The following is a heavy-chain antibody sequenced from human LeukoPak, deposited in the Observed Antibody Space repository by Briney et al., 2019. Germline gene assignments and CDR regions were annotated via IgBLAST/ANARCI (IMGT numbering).Heavy chain of an antibody. CDR1: GGSISSGGYY. D-gene: IGHD5-24*01. V-gene: IGHV4-31*03. CDR3: ASSQTTIYYYYMDV. Sequence: SETLSLTCTVSGGSISSGGYYWSWIRQHPGKGLEWIGYIYYSGSTYYNPSLKSRVTISVDTPKNQFSLKLSSVTAADTAVYYCASSQTTIYYYYMDVWGKGTTVTVSS. CDR2: IYYSGST. J-gene: IGHJ6*03.